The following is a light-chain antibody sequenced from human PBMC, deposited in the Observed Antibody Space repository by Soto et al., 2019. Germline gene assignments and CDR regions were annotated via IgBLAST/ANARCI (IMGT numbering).Light chain of an antibody. CDR3: QTYNSAPLT. V-gene: IGKV1-27*01. CDR1: QGISSY. Sequence: DIQLTQSPSFLSASVGDRVTITCRASQGISSYLAWYQQKPGKVPKLLIYGASTLHSGVPSRFSGSGSGADFTLTISRLQPGDVATYYCQTYNSAPLTFGGGAKVDIK. CDR2: GAS. J-gene: IGKJ4*01.